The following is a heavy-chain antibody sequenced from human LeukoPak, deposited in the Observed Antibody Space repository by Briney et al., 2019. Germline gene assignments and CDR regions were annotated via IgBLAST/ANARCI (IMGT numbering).Heavy chain of an antibody. J-gene: IGHJ4*02. V-gene: IGHV1-24*01. CDR3: SNVVVHDASLDY. CDR1: GYTLTELS. CDR2: FDPEDGET. D-gene: IGHD2-2*01. Sequence: ASVKVSCKVSGYTLTELSMHWVRQAPGKGLEWMGGFDPEDGETIYAQKFQGRVTMTMDTSTDTAYMELSIQRPEDTDLSYYSNVVVHDASLDYWGKGNRDSVSS.